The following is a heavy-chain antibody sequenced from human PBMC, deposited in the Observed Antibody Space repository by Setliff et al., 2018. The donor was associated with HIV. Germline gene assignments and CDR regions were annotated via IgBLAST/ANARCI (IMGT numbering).Heavy chain of an antibody. J-gene: IGHJ3*02. CDR3: ARQPHDFDSSGYYGDAFDI. Sequence: SETLSLTCSVSGGSISSGSYYWSWIRQPAGKGLEWIGHIYTSGSSTYNPSLKSRVTISRDTSKNQFALKLSSVTAADTAVYYCARQPHDFDSSGYYGDAFDIWGQGTMVTVSS. V-gene: IGHV4-61*09. D-gene: IGHD3-22*01. CDR2: IYTSGSS. CDR1: GGSISSGSYY.